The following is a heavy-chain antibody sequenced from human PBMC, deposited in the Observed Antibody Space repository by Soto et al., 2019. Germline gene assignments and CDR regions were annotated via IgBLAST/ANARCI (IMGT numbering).Heavy chain of an antibody. CDR2: IIPIFGTA. CDR3: ARGPSTHYYGMDV. CDR1: GVTFSSYA. J-gene: IGHJ6*02. Sequence: SVKVSCKASGVTFSSYAISWVRQAPGQGLEWMGGIIPIFGTANYAQKFQGRVTITADESTSTAYMELSSLRSEDTAVYYCARGPSTHYYGMDVWGQGTTVTVSS. V-gene: IGHV1-69*13.